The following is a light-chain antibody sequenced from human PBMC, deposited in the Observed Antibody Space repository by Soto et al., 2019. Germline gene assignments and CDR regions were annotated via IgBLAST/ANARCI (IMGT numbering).Light chain of an antibody. CDR1: QSVSSSF. CDR3: QQNGNSPWT. Sequence: EIVLTQSPGTLSLSPGERATLSCRASQSVSSSFLAWYQQKPGQAPRLLIYGASSRATGIPDRFSGSVSGTDFTLTISRLEPEDFAVYRCQQNGNSPWTFGQGTKVAIK. J-gene: IGKJ1*01. V-gene: IGKV3-20*01. CDR2: GAS.